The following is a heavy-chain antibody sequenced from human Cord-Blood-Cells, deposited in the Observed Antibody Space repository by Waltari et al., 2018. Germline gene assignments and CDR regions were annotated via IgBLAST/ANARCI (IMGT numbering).Heavy chain of an antibody. CDR2: ISYDGSNK. J-gene: IGHJ3*02. CDR1: GFTFSSSG. CDR3: AKENSSSSFFAFDI. Sequence: QVQLVESGGGVVQPGRSLRLSCAASGFTFSSSGMHWVRTAPGKGLEWVAVISYDGSNKYYADSVKGRFTISRDNSKNTLYLQMNSLRAEDTAVYYCAKENSSSSFFAFDIWGQGTMVTVSS. D-gene: IGHD6-6*01. V-gene: IGHV3-30*18.